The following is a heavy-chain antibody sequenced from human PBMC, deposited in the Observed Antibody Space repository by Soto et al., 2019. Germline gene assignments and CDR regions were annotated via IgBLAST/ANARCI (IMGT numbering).Heavy chain of an antibody. J-gene: IGHJ6*02. V-gene: IGHV3-23*01. Sequence: GGSLRLSCATSGFTFSSYAMSWVRQAPGKGLEWVSAISGSGGSTYYADSVKGRFTISRDNSKNTLYLQMNSLRAEDTAVYYCASAAREYYYYKLWTSGAKGPRSPSP. CDR3: ASAAREYYYYKLWTS. CDR2: ISGSGGST. CDR1: GFTFSSYA.